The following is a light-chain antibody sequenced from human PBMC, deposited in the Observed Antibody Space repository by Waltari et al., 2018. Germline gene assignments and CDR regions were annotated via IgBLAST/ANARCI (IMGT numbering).Light chain of an antibody. V-gene: IGKV2-28*01. CDR2: LGS. CDR3: MQALQTPQVT. CDR1: QSLLHSNGYNY. Sequence: DIVMTQSPLSLPVTPGEPASISCRSSQSLLHSNGYNYLDWYLQKPGQSPQLLIYLGSNRASGVPDRFSGSGSGTDFTLKINRVEAEDVGVYYCMQALQTPQVTFGGGTKVEIK. J-gene: IGKJ4*01.